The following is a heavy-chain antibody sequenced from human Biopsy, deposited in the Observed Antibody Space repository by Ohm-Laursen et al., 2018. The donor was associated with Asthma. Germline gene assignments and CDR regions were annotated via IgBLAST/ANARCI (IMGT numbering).Heavy chain of an antibody. D-gene: IGHD2-15*01. J-gene: IGHJ5*02. Sequence: SDTLSLTCTVSGGSINNFYWSWIRQPPGKGLESIGHVYYSGSTNYNPSLKSRVTMSLDTSKNQFSLRLTSVTPADTAVYYCARLADCSGGACYSYGWFDPWGQGTLVTVSS. CDR3: ARLADCSGGACYSYGWFDP. V-gene: IGHV4-59*07. CDR1: GGSINNFY. CDR2: VYYSGST.